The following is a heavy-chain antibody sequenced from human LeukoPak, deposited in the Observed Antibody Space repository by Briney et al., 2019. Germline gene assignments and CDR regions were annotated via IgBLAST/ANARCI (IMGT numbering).Heavy chain of an antibody. Sequence: PSETLSLTCTVSGDSISNYFWSWIRQPPGKELEYIGYIYYSGSTNYNPSLKSRVTISADTSKNQLSLELNSVTAADTAVYYCARHVPYDSSDYTLTYGGQGTLVTVSS. CDR2: IYYSGST. CDR3: ARHVPYDSSDYTLTY. CDR1: GDSISNYF. J-gene: IGHJ4*02. D-gene: IGHD3-22*01. V-gene: IGHV4-59*08.